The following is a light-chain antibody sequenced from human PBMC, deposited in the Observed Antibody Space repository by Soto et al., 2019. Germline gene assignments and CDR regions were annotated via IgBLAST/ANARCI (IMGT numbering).Light chain of an antibody. CDR2: DAS. J-gene: IGKJ5*01. CDR1: QGISSY. Sequence: IRMTQSPSSLSASTGDRVTITCRASQGISSYLAWYQQKPGRAPKLLIYDASNLEAGVPSRFRGSGSGTDFTFTISRLQPEDIATYYCQPYENLPTFGQGTRLEIK. CDR3: QPYENLPT. V-gene: IGKV1-33*01.